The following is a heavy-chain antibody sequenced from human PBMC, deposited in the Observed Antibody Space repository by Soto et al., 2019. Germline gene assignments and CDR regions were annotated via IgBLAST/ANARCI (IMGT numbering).Heavy chain of an antibody. J-gene: IGHJ4*02. D-gene: IGHD5-12*01. Sequence: QVQLVESGGGVVQPGRSLRLSCAASGFTFSSYAMHWVRQAPGKGLEWVAVISYDGSNKYYADSVKGRFTISRDNSKNTLYLQMNSLRAEDTAVYYCARDREGLALPDYWGQGTLVTVSS. CDR2: ISYDGSNK. CDR1: GFTFSSYA. V-gene: IGHV3-30-3*01. CDR3: ARDREGLALPDY.